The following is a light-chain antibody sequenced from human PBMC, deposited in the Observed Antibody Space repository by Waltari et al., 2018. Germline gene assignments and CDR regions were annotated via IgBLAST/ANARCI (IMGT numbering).Light chain of an antibody. Sequence: ETVMTQSPATLSVSPGERATLSCRASHSVYNDLAWYQQKPGQAPRLLIYGASTRATGFPARLSGSGSGSEFTLTISSLQSEDSAVYYCQQYYNWPLTFGGGTKVEIK. CDR1: HSVYND. CDR2: GAS. J-gene: IGKJ4*01. CDR3: QQYYNWPLT. V-gene: IGKV3-15*01.